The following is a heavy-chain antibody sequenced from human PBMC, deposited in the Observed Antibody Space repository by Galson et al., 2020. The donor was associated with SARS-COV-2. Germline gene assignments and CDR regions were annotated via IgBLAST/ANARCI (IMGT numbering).Heavy chain of an antibody. Sequence: SVKVSCKASGGTFSSYAISWLRQAPGQGLEWMGGIIPIFGTANYAQKFQGRVTITADESTSTAYMELSSLRSEDTAVYYCAQWFGEDEFDYWGQGTLVTVSS. D-gene: IGHD3-10*01. CDR1: GGTFSSYA. CDR3: AQWFGEDEFDY. CDR2: IIPIFGTA. V-gene: IGHV1-69*13. J-gene: IGHJ4*02.